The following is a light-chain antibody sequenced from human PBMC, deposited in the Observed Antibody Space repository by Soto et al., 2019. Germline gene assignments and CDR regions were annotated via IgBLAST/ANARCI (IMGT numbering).Light chain of an antibody. V-gene: IGKV1-12*01. Sequence: DIQMTQSPSSVSASVGDRVTITCRASQDISSSLAWFQQKPGKAPQLLIYAASTLQSGVPSRFSGSGSGTDFTLTITSLQPEDFATYYCHQANSFPITFGQGTRLEIK. CDR2: AAS. CDR3: HQANSFPIT. J-gene: IGKJ5*01. CDR1: QDISSS.